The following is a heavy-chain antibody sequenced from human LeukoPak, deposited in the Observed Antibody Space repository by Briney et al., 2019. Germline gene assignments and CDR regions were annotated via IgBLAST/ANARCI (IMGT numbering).Heavy chain of an antibody. CDR3: ARGGGLGFDY. J-gene: IGHJ4*02. Sequence: ASVKVSCTASGYPFSTHYMYWVRQAPGQGLEWMGIINPSGGSTSYAQKLQGRVTMTTDTSTSTAYMELRSLRSDDTAVYYCARGGGLGFDYWGQGTLVTVSS. CDR2: INPSGGST. V-gene: IGHV1-46*01. D-gene: IGHD3/OR15-3a*01. CDR1: GYPFSTHY.